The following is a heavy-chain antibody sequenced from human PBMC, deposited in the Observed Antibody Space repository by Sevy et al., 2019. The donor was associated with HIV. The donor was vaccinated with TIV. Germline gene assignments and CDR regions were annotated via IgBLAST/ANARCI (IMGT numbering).Heavy chain of an antibody. CDR3: ARENYGSGSYDY. CDR2: IYSGGST. V-gene: IGHV3-53*01. D-gene: IGHD3-10*01. Sequence: GGSLRLSCAASGFTVSSNYMSWVRQAPGKGLEWVSVIYSGGSTYYADSMKGRFTISRDNSKNTLYLQMNSLRAEDTAVYYCARENYGSGSYDYWGQGTLVTVSS. J-gene: IGHJ4*02. CDR1: GFTVSSNY.